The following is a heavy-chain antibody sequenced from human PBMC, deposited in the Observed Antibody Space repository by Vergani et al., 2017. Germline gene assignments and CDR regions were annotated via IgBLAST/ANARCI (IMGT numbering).Heavy chain of an antibody. Sequence: VQLQESGPGLVKPSQTLSLTCTVSGGSISSGSYYWSWFRQAPGKGLEWVGFIRSKAYGGTTEYAASVKGRFTISRDDSKSIAYRQMNSLKTEDTAVYYCTLRVFGSYWGQGTLVTVSS. CDR2: IRSKAYGGTT. D-gene: IGHD3-10*01. J-gene: IGHJ4*02. V-gene: IGHV3-49*05. CDR1: GGSISSGSYY. CDR3: TLRVFGSY.